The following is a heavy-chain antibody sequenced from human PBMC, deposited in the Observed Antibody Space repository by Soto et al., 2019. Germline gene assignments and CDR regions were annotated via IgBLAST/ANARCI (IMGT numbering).Heavy chain of an antibody. CDR1: GDSVSSNSAA. D-gene: IGHD2-2*01. J-gene: IGHJ6*03. CDR2: TYYRSKWYN. V-gene: IGHV6-1*01. Sequence: SQTLSLTCAISGDSVSSNSAAWNWIRQSPSRGLEWLGRTYYRSKWYNDYAVSVKSRITINPDTSKNQFSLQLNSVTPEDTAVYYCATLSSEYCSSASCPPDYYYYYMDVWGKGTTVTVSS. CDR3: ATLSSEYCSSASCPPDYYYYYMDV.